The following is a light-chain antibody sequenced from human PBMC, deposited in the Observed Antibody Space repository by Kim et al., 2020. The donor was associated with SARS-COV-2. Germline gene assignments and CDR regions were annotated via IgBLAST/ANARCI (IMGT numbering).Light chain of an antibody. V-gene: IGLV3-1*01. CDR2: HDS. J-gene: IGLJ3*02. CDR3: QVWDSSTVV. CDR1: KLGDKY. Sequence: SYELTQPPSVSVSPGQTASITCSGDKLGDKYAYWYQQKPGQSPVLVIYHDSKRPSGIPERFSGSNSGNTATLTISGTQAMDEADYYCQVWDSSTVVFGGG.